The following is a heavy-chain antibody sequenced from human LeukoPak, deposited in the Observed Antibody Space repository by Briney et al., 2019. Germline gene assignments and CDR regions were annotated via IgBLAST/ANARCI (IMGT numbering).Heavy chain of an antibody. Sequence: GGSPRLSCAASGFTFSSYAMSWVRQAPGKGLEWVSTIDYSGGSTYYADSVKGRFTISRDNSKNTLYMQMNSLRAEDTAIYYCAKVPYSDYGAGRPPFMDVWGQGTTVAVS. CDR3: AKVPYSDYGAGRPPFMDV. CDR2: IDYSGGST. D-gene: IGHD3-10*01. V-gene: IGHV3-23*01. CDR1: GFTFSSYA. J-gene: IGHJ6*02.